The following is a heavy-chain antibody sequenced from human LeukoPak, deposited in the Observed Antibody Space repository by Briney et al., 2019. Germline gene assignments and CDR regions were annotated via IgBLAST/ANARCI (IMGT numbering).Heavy chain of an antibody. CDR3: ARSERLADNGDFAFFDN. D-gene: IGHD4-17*01. J-gene: IGHJ4*02. Sequence: GGSLRLSCAPSGVSLSTSYMSWGRQGPGGGLGGGSFLYSAGTTYYADSVKGRATISRDNSENTLYLQMNSLRAEDTALYYCARSERLADNGDFAFFDNWGQGTLVTVSS. CDR2: LYSAGTT. CDR1: GVSLSTSY. V-gene: IGHV3-53*01.